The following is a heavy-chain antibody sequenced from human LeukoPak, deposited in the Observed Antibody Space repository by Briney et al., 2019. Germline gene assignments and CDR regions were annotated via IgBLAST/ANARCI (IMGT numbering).Heavy chain of an antibody. CDR2: ISVYNGNT. V-gene: IGHV1-18*01. CDR3: ARAGRSYCSNTSCYLDAFDI. CDR1: GYTFTNYG. D-gene: IGHD2-2*01. J-gene: IGHJ3*02. Sequence: GASVKGSCKASGYTFTNYGITWVRQAPGQGLEWMGWISVYNGNTNYGQNLQGRVTMTTDTSTSTAYMELRSLRSDDTAVYYCARAGRSYCSNTSCYLDAFDIWGQGTMVTVSS.